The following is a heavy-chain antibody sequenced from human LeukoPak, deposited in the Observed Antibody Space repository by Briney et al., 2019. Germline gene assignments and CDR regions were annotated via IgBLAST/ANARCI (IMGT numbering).Heavy chain of an antibody. CDR3: TRDPKYRGYGTGMDV. V-gene: IGHV4-31*03. CDR2: IYYSGHT. J-gene: IGHJ6*02. Sequence: PSQTLSLTCNVSGASINSDTYYCTWVRQHPGQGLEWIGYIYYSGHTYYNPSLNSRASISIDTSKDQFSLMLRSVTAADTAVYYCTRDPKYRGYGTGMDVWGQGTTVTVSS. D-gene: IGHD5-12*01. CDR1: GASINSDTYY.